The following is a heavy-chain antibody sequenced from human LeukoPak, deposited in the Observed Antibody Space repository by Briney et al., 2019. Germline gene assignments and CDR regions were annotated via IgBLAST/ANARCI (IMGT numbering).Heavy chain of an antibody. CDR2: MHYSGDT. D-gene: IGHD3-22*01. CDR1: GGSISYGGYY. V-gene: IGHV4-31*03. J-gene: IGHJ3*02. Sequence: PSETLSLTCTVSGGSISYGGYYWTWIRQHPGKGLEWIGYMHYSGDTHYNPSLKSRVTISVDTSKNHFSLKLNSVTAADTAMYYCARRVPDSSAPGIAFDIWGQGTMVTVSS. CDR3: ARRVPDSSAPGIAFDI.